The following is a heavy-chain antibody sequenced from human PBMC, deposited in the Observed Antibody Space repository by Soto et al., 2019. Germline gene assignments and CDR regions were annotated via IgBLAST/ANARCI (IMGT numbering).Heavy chain of an antibody. J-gene: IGHJ4*02. CDR1: GGTFSSYA. D-gene: IGHD3-10*01. CDR3: AREGRVRGAYYFDY. V-gene: IGHV1-69*12. Sequence: QVQLVQSGAEVKKPGSSVKVSCKAFGGTFSSYAISWVRQAPGQGLEWMGGIVPIIATANYAQKFQGRVTXIADESMSTAYMELSSLRSEDTAVYYCAREGRVRGAYYFDYWGQGTLVTVSS. CDR2: IVPIIATA.